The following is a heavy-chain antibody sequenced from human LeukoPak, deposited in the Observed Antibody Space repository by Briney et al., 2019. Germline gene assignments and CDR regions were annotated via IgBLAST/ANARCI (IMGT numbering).Heavy chain of an antibody. Sequence: SETLSLTCTVSGGSISSYYWSWIRQPAGKGLEWIGRIYTSGSTNYNPSLKSRVTMSVDTSKNQFSLKLRSVTAADSSVYYCARAYYDSSGYRFAFDIWGQGKKVTVSS. CDR1: GGSISSYY. CDR3: ARAYYDSSGYRFAFDI. V-gene: IGHV4-4*07. J-gene: IGHJ3*02. CDR2: IYTSGST. D-gene: IGHD3-22*01.